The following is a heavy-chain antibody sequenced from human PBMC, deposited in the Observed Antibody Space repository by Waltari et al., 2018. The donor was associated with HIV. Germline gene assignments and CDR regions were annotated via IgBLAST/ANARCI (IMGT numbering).Heavy chain of an antibody. CDR1: GFTFRNFW. CDR2: IKQDGSEK. Sequence: EVQLVESGGGLVQPGGSLSPSCAASGFTFRNFWMGWVRQAQGKGREWLANIKQDGSEKYYVDAVKGRFTISRDNAKNSLYLQMNSLRAEDTAVYYCASPSIRAGMDVWGQGTTVTVSS. CDR3: ASPSIRAGMDV. J-gene: IGHJ6*02. V-gene: IGHV3-7*01. D-gene: IGHD2-2*02.